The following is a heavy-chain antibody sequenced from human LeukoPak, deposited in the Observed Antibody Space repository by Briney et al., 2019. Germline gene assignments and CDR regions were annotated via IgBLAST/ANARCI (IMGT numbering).Heavy chain of an antibody. CDR2: INPSGGST. CDR1: GYTFTSYY. D-gene: IGHD2-15*01. Sequence: ASVKVSCKASGYTFTSYYMHWVRQAPGQGLEWMGIINPSGGSTSYAQKFQGRVTMTRDTSISTAYMELNRLRSDDTAVYYCARERSVVVAAAGRRGYYYMDVWGKGTTVTVSS. J-gene: IGHJ6*03. V-gene: IGHV1-46*01. CDR3: ARERSVVVAAAGRRGYYYMDV.